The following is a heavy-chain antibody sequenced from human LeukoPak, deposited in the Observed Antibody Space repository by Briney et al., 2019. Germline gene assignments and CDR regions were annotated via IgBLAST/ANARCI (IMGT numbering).Heavy chain of an antibody. Sequence: PSETLSLNCAVYGVSFSGYYWSWIRQPPGKGLEWIGYIYYSGSTNYNPSLKSRVNISVDTSKNQFSLKLSSVTAADTAVYYCARDHMIAAAGIHFDYYYGMDVWGQGTTVTVSS. V-gene: IGHV4-59*01. CDR3: ARDHMIAAAGIHFDYYYGMDV. D-gene: IGHD6-13*01. CDR2: IYYSGST. CDR1: GVSFSGYY. J-gene: IGHJ6*02.